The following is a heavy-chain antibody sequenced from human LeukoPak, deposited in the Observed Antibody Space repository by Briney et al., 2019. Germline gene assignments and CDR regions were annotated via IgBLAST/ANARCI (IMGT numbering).Heavy chain of an antibody. J-gene: IGHJ5*02. CDR2: ISGSGGGT. CDR1: GFTFSSYA. V-gene: IGHV3-23*01. Sequence: QTGGSLRLSCAASGFTFSSYAMSWVRQAPGKGLEWVSAISGSGGGTYYAGSVKGRFTISRDNSKNTLYLQMNSLRAEDTAVYYCAKDRVDYGGWFDPWGQGTLVTVSS. CDR3: AKDRVDYGGWFDP. D-gene: IGHD4-23*01.